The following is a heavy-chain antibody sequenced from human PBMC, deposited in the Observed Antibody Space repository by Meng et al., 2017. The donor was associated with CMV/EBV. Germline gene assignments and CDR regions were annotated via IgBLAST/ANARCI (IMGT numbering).Heavy chain of an antibody. CDR3: AREGVAYYYYYGMNV. J-gene: IGHJ6*02. V-gene: IGHV3-48*03. CDR1: GFTFSSYE. D-gene: IGHD5-12*01. Sequence: GESLKISCAASGFTFSSYEMNWVHQAPGKGLEWVSYISSSGSTIYYADSVKGRFTISRDNAKNSLYLQMNSLRAEDTAVYYCAREGVAYYYYYGMNVWGQGTTVTVSS. CDR2: ISSSGSTI.